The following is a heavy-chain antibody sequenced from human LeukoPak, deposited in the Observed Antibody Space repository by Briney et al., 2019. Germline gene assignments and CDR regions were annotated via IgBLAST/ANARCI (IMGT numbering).Heavy chain of an antibody. Sequence: ASVKVSCKASGGTFSSYAISWVRQAPGQGLEWMGGIIPIFGTANYAQKFQGRVTITADESTSTAYMELSSLRSEDTAVYYCARVNYYDSSGYYYPYYFDYWGQGTLVTVSS. V-gene: IGHV1-69*13. CDR1: GGTFSSYA. CDR2: IIPIFGTA. D-gene: IGHD3-22*01. CDR3: ARVNYYDSSGYYYPYYFDY. J-gene: IGHJ4*02.